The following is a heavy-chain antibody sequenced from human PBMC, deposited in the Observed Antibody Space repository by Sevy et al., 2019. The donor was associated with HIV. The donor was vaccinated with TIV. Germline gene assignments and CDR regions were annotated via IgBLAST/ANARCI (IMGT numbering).Heavy chain of an antibody. Sequence: SETLSLTCNVSGGSISSSSYYWDWIRQPPGKGLEWIGSIYYSGDTYYNPSLKSRVTISVDTSKNQYSLKLSSVTAADTAVYQCARRLYGDYVGWFDPWGQGTLVTVSS. CDR1: GGSISSSSYY. D-gene: IGHD4-17*01. CDR3: ARRLYGDYVGWFDP. V-gene: IGHV4-39*01. J-gene: IGHJ5*02. CDR2: IYYSGDT.